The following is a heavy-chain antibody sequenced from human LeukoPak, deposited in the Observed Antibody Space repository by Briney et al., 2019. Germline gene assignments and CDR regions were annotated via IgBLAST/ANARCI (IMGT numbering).Heavy chain of an antibody. Sequence: GGSLRLPCAASGFTFSSYAMHWVRQAPGKGLEWVAVISYDGSNKYYADSVKGRFTISRDNSKNTLYLQMNSLRAEDTAVYYCARDRLYYYYYMDVWGKGTTVTVSS. CDR3: ARDRLYYYYYMDV. CDR2: ISYDGSNK. V-gene: IGHV3-30*04. D-gene: IGHD6-25*01. J-gene: IGHJ6*03. CDR1: GFTFSSYA.